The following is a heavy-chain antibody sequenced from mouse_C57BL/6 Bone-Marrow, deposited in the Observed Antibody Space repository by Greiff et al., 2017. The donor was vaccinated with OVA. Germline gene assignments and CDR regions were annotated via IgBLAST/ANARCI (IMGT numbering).Heavy chain of an antibody. V-gene: IGHV1-55*01. J-gene: IGHJ3*01. Sequence: VQLQQPGAELVKPGASVKMSCKASGYTFTSYWITWVKQRPGQGLEWIGDIYPGSGSTNYNEKFKSKATLTVDTSSSTAYMQLSSLTSEDSAVYCCAGDYSNYEGFAYWGQGTLVTVSA. CDR1: GYTFTSYW. CDR2: IYPGSGST. CDR3: AGDYSNYEGFAY. D-gene: IGHD2-5*01.